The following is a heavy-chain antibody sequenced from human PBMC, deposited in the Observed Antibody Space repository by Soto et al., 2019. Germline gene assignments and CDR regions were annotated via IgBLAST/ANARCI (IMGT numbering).Heavy chain of an antibody. CDR3: TRDGLRLGELSYDY. CDR1: GFSFSGSV. V-gene: IGHV3-73*01. D-gene: IGHD3-16*02. CDR2: IRSKANSYAT. J-gene: IGHJ4*02. Sequence: GGSLRLSCAASGFSFSGSVMHWVRQASGKGLEWVGLIRSKANSYATAYAASVKGRFTISRDDSKNTVYLQMSSLKTEDTAVYYCTRDGLRLGELSYDYWGQGILVTVSS.